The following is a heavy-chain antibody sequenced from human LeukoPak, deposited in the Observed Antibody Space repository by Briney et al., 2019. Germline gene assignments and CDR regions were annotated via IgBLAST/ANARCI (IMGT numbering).Heavy chain of an antibody. CDR2: IKQDGSEE. Sequence: GGSLRLSCAASGFTFSSYWMSWVRQAPGKGLEWVANIKQDGSEEYYVDSVKGRFTISRDNAKNSLYLQMNSLRAEDMALYYCAKSAAVAGDFDYWGQGTLVTVSS. CDR1: GFTFSSYW. V-gene: IGHV3-7*03. CDR3: AKSAAVAGDFDY. D-gene: IGHD6-19*01. J-gene: IGHJ4*02.